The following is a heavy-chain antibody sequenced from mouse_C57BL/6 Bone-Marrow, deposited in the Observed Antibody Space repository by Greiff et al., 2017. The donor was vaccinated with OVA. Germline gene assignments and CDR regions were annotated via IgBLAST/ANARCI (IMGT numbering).Heavy chain of an antibody. CDR3: ARDACTDYYGSSYDYWYFDV. J-gene: IGHJ1*03. D-gene: IGHD1-1*01. V-gene: IGHV7-1*01. CDR1: GFTFSDFY. CDR2: SRNKANDYTT. Sequence: EVQGVESGGGLVQSGRSLRLSCATSGFTFSDFYMEWVRQAPGKGLAWIAASRNKANDYTTEYSASVKGRFIVSRDTSQSILYLQMNALRAEDTAIYYCARDACTDYYGSSYDYWYFDVWGTGTTVTVSS.